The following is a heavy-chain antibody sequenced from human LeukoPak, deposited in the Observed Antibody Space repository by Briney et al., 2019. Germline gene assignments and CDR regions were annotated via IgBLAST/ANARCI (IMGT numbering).Heavy chain of an antibody. CDR1: GGSISSGGYS. V-gene: IGHV4-30-2*01. J-gene: IGHJ4*02. Sequence: SETLSLTRAVSGGSISSGGYSWSWIRQPPGKGLEWIGYIYHSGSTYYNPSLKSRVTISVDRSKNQFSLKLSSVTAADTAVYYCARDDCSSTSCWPDYWGQGTLVTVSS. D-gene: IGHD2-2*01. CDR2: IYHSGST. CDR3: ARDDCSSTSCWPDY.